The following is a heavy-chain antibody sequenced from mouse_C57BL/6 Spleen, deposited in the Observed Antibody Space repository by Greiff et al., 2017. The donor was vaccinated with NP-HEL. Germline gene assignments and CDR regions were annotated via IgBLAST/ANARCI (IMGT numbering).Heavy chain of an antibody. J-gene: IGHJ3*01. V-gene: IGHV1-69*01. CDR2: IDPSDSYT. CDR3: ARREDSNPFAY. D-gene: IGHD2-5*01. Sequence: VQLQQSGAELVMPGASVKLSCKASGYTFTSYWMHWVKQRPGQGLEWIGEIDPSDSYTNYNQKFKGKSTLTVDKSSSTAYMQLSSLTSEDSAVYYCARREDSNPFAYWGQGTLVTVSA. CDR1: GYTFTSYW.